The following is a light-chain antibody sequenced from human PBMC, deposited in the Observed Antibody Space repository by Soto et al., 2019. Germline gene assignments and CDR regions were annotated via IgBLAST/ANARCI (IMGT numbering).Light chain of an antibody. V-gene: IGKV4-1*01. Sequence: DILMTQSPDSLAVSLVERATINCKSSQRVLYSSNNKNYLAWYQQKPGQPPKLLIYWASTRESGVPDRFSGSGSGTDFTLTISSLQAEDVAVYYCQQYYSTPPWTSGQGTKVDIK. J-gene: IGKJ1*01. CDR2: WAS. CDR3: QQYYSTPPWT. CDR1: QRVLYSSNNKNY.